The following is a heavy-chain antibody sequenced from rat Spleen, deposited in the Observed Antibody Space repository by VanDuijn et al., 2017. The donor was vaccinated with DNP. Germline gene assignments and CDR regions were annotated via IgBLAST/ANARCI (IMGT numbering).Heavy chain of an antibody. J-gene: IGHJ4*01. CDR2: ISSSGAYT. CDR1: RFTFSSYW. V-gene: IGHV5-31*01. D-gene: IGHD1-1*01. CDR3: ARHYYSGAMDA. Sequence: EVQLVESGGDLVQPGRSLKLSCVASRFTFSSYWMTWIRQVPGKGLEWVASISSSGAYTYYPDSVKGRFTISRDNAKNTLYLQMDSLRSEDTATYYCARHYYSGAMDAWGQGTSVTVSS.